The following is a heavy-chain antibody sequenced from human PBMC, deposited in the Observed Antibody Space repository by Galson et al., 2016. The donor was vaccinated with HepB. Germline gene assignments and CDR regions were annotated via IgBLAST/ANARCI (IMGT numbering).Heavy chain of an antibody. J-gene: IGHJ4*02. CDR3: ARQIVGATADY. CDR1: GGSISSGSYY. CDR2: LSYTERN. Sequence: SETLSLTCTVSGGSISSGSYYWGWIRQPPGKGLEWIGSLSYTERNYYNPSLKSRVTISGDTSKNQFSLKLSSVTAADTAIYYCARQIVGATADYWGQGTLVTVS. D-gene: IGHD1-26*01. V-gene: IGHV4-39*01.